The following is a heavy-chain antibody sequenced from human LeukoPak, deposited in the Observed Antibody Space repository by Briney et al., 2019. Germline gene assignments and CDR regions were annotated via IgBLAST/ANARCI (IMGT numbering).Heavy chain of an antibody. CDR2: IYTSGST. V-gene: IGHV4-61*02. Sequence: PSQTLSLTCTVSGGSISSGSYHWSWIRQPAGKGLEWIGRIYTSGSTNYNPSLKSRVTISVDTSKNQFSLKLSSVTAADTAVYYCARGLVGPYYWGQGTLVTVSS. D-gene: IGHD1-26*01. CDR1: GGSISSGSYH. J-gene: IGHJ4*02. CDR3: ARGLVGPYY.